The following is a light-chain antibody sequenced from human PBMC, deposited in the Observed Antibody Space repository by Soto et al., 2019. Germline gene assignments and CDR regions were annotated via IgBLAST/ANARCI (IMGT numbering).Light chain of an antibody. V-gene: IGLV1-47*02. Sequence: QSVLTQPPSASGTPGQRVTINCSGSRSNIRSNYVYWYQQFAGTAPKLLIYSNNQRPSGVPDRFSGSKSGTSASLAISGLRSEDEADYYCAAWDDSLSGYVFGAGTKLTVL. CDR2: SNN. J-gene: IGLJ1*01. CDR1: RSNIRSNY. CDR3: AAWDDSLSGYV.